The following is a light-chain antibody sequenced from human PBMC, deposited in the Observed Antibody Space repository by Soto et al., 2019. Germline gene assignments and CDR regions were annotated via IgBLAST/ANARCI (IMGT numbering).Light chain of an antibody. CDR1: SSNIGAGYD. CDR3: QSYDRSLSYV. CDR2: GNS. Sequence: QSVLTQPPSVSGAPGQRVTISCTGSSSNIGAGYDVYWYQQLPGTAPKLLIYGNSNRPSGVPDRFSGSKSGTSASLAITGLQAEDEADYYCQSYDRSLSYVFGTGTQLTVL. V-gene: IGLV1-40*01. J-gene: IGLJ1*01.